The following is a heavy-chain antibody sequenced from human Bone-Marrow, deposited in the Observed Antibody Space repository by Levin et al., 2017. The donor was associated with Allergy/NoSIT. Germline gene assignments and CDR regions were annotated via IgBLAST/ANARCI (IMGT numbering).Heavy chain of an antibody. CDR1: GYTFSAYS. CDR2: ISSSSSDI. D-gene: IGHD2-15*01. CDR3: ASTLGYCEGTTCYQYYGMDV. Sequence: KPGGSLRLSCAASGYTFSAYSLNWVRQAPGKGLEWVASISSSSSDIYYADSVKGRFIVSRDDAKSSLHLQMNSLRAEDTAVYYCASTLGYCEGTTCYQYYGMDVWGQGTTVTVSS. V-gene: IGHV3-21*01. J-gene: IGHJ6*02.